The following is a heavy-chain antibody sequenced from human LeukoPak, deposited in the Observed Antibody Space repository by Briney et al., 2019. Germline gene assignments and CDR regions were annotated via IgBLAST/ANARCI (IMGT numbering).Heavy chain of an antibody. V-gene: IGHV3-9*01. D-gene: IGHD5-12*01. CDR1: GFSFDEYA. CDR2: ISYSSETI. CDR3: ARDIVAAELYFDY. Sequence: PGGSLRLSCAASGFSFDEYAMHWVRQVPGKGLEWVSGISYSSETIGYVDSVKGRFTISRDNAKNSLYLQMNSLRAEDTAVYYCARDIVAAELYFDYWGQGTLVTVSS. J-gene: IGHJ4*02.